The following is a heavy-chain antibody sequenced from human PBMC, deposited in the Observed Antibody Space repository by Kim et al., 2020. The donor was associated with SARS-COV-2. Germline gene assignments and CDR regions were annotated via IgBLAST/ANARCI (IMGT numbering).Heavy chain of an antibody. J-gene: IGHJ4*02. Sequence: GGSLRLSCAASGFTFATHWMTWVRQAPGKGLECVANIKQDGSETYYVDSVQGRFTISRDNAKSSLYLQMNSLRADDTAVYYCARTSSAYFDYWGQGTLVTVSS. CDR1: GFTFATHW. CDR3: ARTSSAYFDY. V-gene: IGHV3-7*03. D-gene: IGHD2-2*01. CDR2: IKQDGSET.